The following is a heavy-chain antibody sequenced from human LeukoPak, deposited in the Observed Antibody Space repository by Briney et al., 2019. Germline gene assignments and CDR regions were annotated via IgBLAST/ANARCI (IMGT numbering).Heavy chain of an antibody. CDR3: ASTLSGENYYYYGMDV. V-gene: IGHV1-18*01. D-gene: IGHD2-21*01. CDR2: ISAYNGNT. CDR1: GYTFTSYG. Sequence: ASVTVSCKASGYTFTSYGISWVRQAPGQGLEWMGWISAYNGNTNYAQKLQGRVTMTTDTSTSTAYMELRSLRSDDTAVYYCASTLSGENYYYYGMDVWGQGTTVTVSS. J-gene: IGHJ6*02.